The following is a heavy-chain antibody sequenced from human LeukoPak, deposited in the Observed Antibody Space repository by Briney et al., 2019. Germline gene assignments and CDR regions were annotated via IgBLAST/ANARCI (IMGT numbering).Heavy chain of an antibody. Sequence: QPGGSLRLSCAASGFTFSSYWMSWVRQAPGKGLEWVSAISGSGGSTYYADSVKGRFTISRDNSKNTLYLQMNSLRAEDTAVYYCAKAVRYCSGGSCYAFDYWGQGTLVTVSS. CDR1: GFTFSSYW. J-gene: IGHJ4*02. CDR2: ISGSGGST. D-gene: IGHD2-15*01. V-gene: IGHV3-23*01. CDR3: AKAVRYCSGGSCYAFDY.